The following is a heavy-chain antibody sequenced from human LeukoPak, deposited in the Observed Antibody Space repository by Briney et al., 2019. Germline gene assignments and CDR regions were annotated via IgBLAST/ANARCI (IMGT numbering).Heavy chain of an antibody. J-gene: IGHJ4*02. V-gene: IGHV4-59*01. CDR2: IYYSGST. CDR3: ARTGYSSGWYFDY. CDR1: GGSISSYY. Sequence: SETLSLTCTVSGGSISSYYWSWIRQSPGKGLEWIGYIYYSGSTNYNPSLKSRATISVDTSKNQFSLKLSSVTAADTAVYYCARTGYSSGWYFDYWGQGTLVTVSS. D-gene: IGHD6-19*01.